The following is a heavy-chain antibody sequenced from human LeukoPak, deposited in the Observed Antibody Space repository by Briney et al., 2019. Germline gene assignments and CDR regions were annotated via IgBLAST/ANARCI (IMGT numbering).Heavy chain of an antibody. D-gene: IGHD4-17*01. CDR2: TDWDDEK. CDR1: GFSVSTSGGG. Sequence: SGPTLVNPPRPLTLTCSFSGFSVSTSGGGGGWIRQPPGKALEWLALTDWDDEKRYIPSQKSRLTITKDTSKNQVVLTMTTMDPVDTATYSCAHLTVTTGWYFDLGGRGTLATVS. J-gene: IGHJ2*01. CDR3: AHLTVTTGWYFDL. V-gene: IGHV2-5*02.